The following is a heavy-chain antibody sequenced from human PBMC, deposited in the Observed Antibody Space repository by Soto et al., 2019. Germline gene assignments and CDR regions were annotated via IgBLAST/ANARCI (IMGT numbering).Heavy chain of an antibody. CDR2: IYPSGMP. CDR1: GGSISNAAYS. CDR3: ARERGGYGLFDS. D-gene: IGHD5-18*01. J-gene: IGHJ4*02. V-gene: IGHV4-30-2*01. Sequence: PPETLSLTCTVSGGSISNAAYSWSWIRQPPGKGLEWIGYIYPSGMPFYNPSLRSRVTISIDRSNDQFSLNLKSVTAADTAVYYCARERGGYGLFDSWGQGTLVTVSS.